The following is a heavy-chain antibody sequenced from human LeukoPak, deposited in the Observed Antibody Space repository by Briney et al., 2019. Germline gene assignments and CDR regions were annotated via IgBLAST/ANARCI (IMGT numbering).Heavy chain of an antibody. CDR2: ISSRSSSI. V-gene: IGHV3-48*02. CDR1: GFPFSDYS. Sequence: GSLRLSCAASGFPFSDYSINWARQATGKGLEWVSFISSRSSSIYYADSVKGRFTISRDNAKKSLYLQMNSLRDEDTAVYYCARVGYDILTGFHYWGQGTLVTVSS. D-gene: IGHD3-9*01. CDR3: ARVGYDILTGFHY. J-gene: IGHJ4*02.